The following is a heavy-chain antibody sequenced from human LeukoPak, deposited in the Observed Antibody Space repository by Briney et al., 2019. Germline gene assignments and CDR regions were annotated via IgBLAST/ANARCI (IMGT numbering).Heavy chain of an antibody. D-gene: IGHD2-15*01. CDR3: RRSTSGGSEYFDY. CDR1: GFTFSSYA. CDR2: ISGSGGST. J-gene: IGHJ4*02. Sequence: GGSLRLSCAASGFTFSSYAMSWVRQAPGKGLEWVSAISGSGGSTYYADSVKGRFTISRDNSKNTLYLQMTSLRAEDTAVYYCRRSTSGGSEYFDYWGQGTLVTVSS. V-gene: IGHV3-23*01.